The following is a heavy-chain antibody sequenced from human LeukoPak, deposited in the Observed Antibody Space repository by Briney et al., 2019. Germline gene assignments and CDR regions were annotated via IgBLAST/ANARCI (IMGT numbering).Heavy chain of an antibody. CDR1: GYSISSGYY. Sequence: SETLSLTCAVSGYSISSGYYWGWIRQPPGKGLEWIGEINHSGSTNYNPSLKSRVTISVDTSKNQFSLKLSSVTAADTAVYYCARDGDYYDSSGYCFDYWGQGTLVTVSS. CDR2: INHSGST. V-gene: IGHV4-38-2*02. J-gene: IGHJ4*02. D-gene: IGHD3-22*01. CDR3: ARDGDYYDSSGYCFDY.